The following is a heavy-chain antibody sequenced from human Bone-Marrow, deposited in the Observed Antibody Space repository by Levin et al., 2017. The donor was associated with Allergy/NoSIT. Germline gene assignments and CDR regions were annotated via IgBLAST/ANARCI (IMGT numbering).Heavy chain of an antibody. CDR3: TRGDDYGNYGGLFDP. V-gene: IGHV3-21*01. D-gene: IGHD4-17*01. CDR2: ISGGSNYI. J-gene: IGHJ5*02. Sequence: GGSLRLSCAASGFTFGSSTMKWVRQTPGKGLEWVSSISGGSNYIYYADSVKGRFTISRDNARNSVYMQMSSLRVDDTAIYYCTRGDDYGNYGGLFDPWGQGTLVTVSS. CDR1: GFTFGSST.